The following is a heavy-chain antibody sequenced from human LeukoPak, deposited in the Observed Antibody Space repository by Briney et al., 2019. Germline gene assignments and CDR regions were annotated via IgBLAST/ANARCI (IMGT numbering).Heavy chain of an antibody. CDR2: IYYSGST. CDR1: VGSISSSSYY. D-gene: IGHD3-22*01. Sequence: PSETLSLTCTVSVGSISSSSYYWGWIRQPPGKGLEWIGSIYYSGSTYYNPSLKSRVTISVDTSKNQFSLKLSSVTAADSAVYYCARDSSYYYASSGYDFWGQGTLVTVSS. V-gene: IGHV4-39*07. CDR3: ARDSSYYYASSGYDF. J-gene: IGHJ4*02.